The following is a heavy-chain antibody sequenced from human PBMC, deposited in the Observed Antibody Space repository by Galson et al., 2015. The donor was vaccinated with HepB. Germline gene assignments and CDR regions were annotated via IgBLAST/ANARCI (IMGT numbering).Heavy chain of an antibody. CDR3: ARGKTGEDAFDI. D-gene: IGHD7-27*01. CDR2: MNPNSGST. Sequence: SVKVSCKASGYTFTSYDINWVRQATGQGLEWMGWMNPNSGSTGYAQKFQGRVTMTRNTSISTAYMELSSLRSEDTAVYYCARGKTGEDAFDIWGQGTMVTVSS. CDR1: GYTFTSYD. J-gene: IGHJ3*02. V-gene: IGHV1-8*01.